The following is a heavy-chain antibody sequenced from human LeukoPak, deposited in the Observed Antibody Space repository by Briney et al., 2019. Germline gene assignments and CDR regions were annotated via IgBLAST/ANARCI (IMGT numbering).Heavy chain of an antibody. CDR1: GGSISSYY. J-gene: IGHJ5*02. Sequence: SETLSLTCTVSGGSISSYYWSWIRQPPGKGLEWIGYIYYSGSTNYNPSLKSRVTISVDTSKNQFSLKLSSVTAADTAVYYCARGVTMISPFWFDPWGQGTLVTASS. CDR3: ARGVTMISPFWFDP. D-gene: IGHD3-22*01. V-gene: IGHV4-59*01. CDR2: IYYSGST.